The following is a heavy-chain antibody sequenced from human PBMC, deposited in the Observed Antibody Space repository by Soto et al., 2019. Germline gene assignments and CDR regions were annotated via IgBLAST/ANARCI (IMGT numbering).Heavy chain of an antibody. CDR2: TYYRSKWYN. D-gene: IGHD6-19*01. Sequence: SQTLSLTCAISGDSVSSNSAAWNWIRQSPSRGLEWLGRTYYRSKWYNDYAVSVKSRITINPDTSKNQFSLQLNSVTPEDTAVYYRAREPEGIAVAGDYYYYYGMDVWGQGTTVTSP. CDR3: AREPEGIAVAGDYYYYYGMDV. CDR1: GDSVSSNSAA. V-gene: IGHV6-1*01. J-gene: IGHJ6*02.